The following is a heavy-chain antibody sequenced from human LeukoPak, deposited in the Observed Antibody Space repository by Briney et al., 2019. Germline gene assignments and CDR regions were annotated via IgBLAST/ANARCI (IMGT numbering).Heavy chain of an antibody. CDR2: IKEGGRET. CDR3: ARDMFGGIGAFDI. CDR1: GFTFSNSW. V-gene: IGHV3-7*01. J-gene: IGHJ3*02. D-gene: IGHD3-10*02. Sequence: PGGSLRLSCVASGFTFSNSWMTWVRQAPGKGLEWVALIKEGGRETFYMDSVRGRFIISRDDVKNSVYLQINSLRAEDTAVYYCARDMFGGIGAFDIWGQGTMVTVSS.